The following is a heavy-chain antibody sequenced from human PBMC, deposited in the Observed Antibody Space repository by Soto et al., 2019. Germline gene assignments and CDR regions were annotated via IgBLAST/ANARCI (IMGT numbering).Heavy chain of an antibody. CDR3: AKDIAPYYYGMDV. D-gene: IGHD6-13*01. J-gene: IGHJ6*02. Sequence: QVQLVESGGGVVQPGRSLRLSCAASGFTFSSYGMHWVRQAPGKGLEWVAVISYDGSNKYYADSVKGRFTISRDNSKNTLYLQMNSLRAEDTAVYYCAKDIAPYYYGMDVWGQGTTVTVSS. V-gene: IGHV3-30*18. CDR2: ISYDGSNK. CDR1: GFTFSSYG.